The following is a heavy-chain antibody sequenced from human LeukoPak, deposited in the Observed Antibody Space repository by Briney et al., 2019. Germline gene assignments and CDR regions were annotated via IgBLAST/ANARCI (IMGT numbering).Heavy chain of an antibody. CDR3: ARDKEMATIPVFDY. CDR2: IYYSGST. D-gene: IGHD5-24*01. Sequence: PSQTLSLTCTVSGGSISSGDYYWSWIRQPPGKGLEWIGYIYYSGSTYYNPSLKSRVTISVDTSKNQFSLKLSSVTAADTAVYYCARDKEMATIPVFDYWGQGTLVTVSS. J-gene: IGHJ4*02. V-gene: IGHV4-30-4*08. CDR1: GGSISSGDYY.